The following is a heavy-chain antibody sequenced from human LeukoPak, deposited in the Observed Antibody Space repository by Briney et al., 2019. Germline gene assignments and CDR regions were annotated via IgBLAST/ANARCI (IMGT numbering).Heavy chain of an antibody. CDR3: ARSLFEFDY. CDR2: ISSTGTYI. Sequence: GGSLRLSCAASGFTLSHYTMYWVRQAPGKGLEWVSSISSTGTYIYYADSLKGRFTISRDNAKNSLYLQMNSLRAEDTAVYYCARSLFEFDYWGQGTLVTVSS. CDR1: GFTLSHYT. V-gene: IGHV3-21*01. J-gene: IGHJ4*02.